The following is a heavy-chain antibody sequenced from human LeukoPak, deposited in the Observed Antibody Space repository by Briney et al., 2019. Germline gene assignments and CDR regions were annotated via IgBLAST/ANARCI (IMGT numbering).Heavy chain of an antibody. CDR2: IYYSGST. V-gene: IGHV4-59*12. D-gene: IGHD6-13*01. CDR1: GGSISSSY. J-gene: IGHJ4*02. Sequence: TSETLSLTCTVSGGSISSSYWSWIRQPPGKGLEWIGYIYYSGSTNCNPSLKSRVAISVDTSKNQFSLKLSSVTAADTAVYYCARGRPYSSSWAPSYYFDYWGQGTLVTVSS. CDR3: ARGRPYSSSWAPSYYFDY.